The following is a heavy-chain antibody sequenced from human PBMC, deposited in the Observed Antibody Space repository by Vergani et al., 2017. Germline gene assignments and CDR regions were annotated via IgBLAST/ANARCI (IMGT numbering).Heavy chain of an antibody. CDR2: IHHSGDT. CDR3: ARHRGSGGFSPSSYFYGMDV. D-gene: IGHD3-10*01. CDR1: DSSIMTNPY. J-gene: IGHJ6*02. V-gene: IGHV4-38-2*01. Sequence: QVQLQESGPGLVKPSETLALTCDVSDSSIMTNPYWGWFRQSPGKGLEWIGCIHHSGDTHYNSSLKRRVSISIVSSSKFSLSLTSVTAADTAIYYCARHRGSGGFSPSSYFYGMDVWGHGTTVTVSS.